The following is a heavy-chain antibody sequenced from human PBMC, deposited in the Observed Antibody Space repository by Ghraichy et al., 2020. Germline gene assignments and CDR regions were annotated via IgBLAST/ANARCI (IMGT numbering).Heavy chain of an antibody. CDR3: AKSPVVVVAATLFDY. J-gene: IGHJ4*02. V-gene: IGHV3-23*01. CDR1: GFTFSSYA. D-gene: IGHD2-15*01. CDR2: ISGSGGST. Sequence: GSLRLSCAASGFTFSSYAMSWVRQAPGKGLEWVSAISGSGGSTYYADSVKGRFTISRDNSKNTLYLQMNSLSAEDTAVYYCAKSPVVVVAATLFDYWGQGTLVTVSS.